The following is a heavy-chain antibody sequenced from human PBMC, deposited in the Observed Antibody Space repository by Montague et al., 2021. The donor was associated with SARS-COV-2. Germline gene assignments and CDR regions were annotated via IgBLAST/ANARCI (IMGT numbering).Heavy chain of an antibody. V-gene: IGHV3-9*01. CDR1: GFTFGDYA. Sequence: SLRLSCAAFGFTFGDYAMHWVRQAPGKGPEWVSGITWDSGTIDYADSVKGRFTISRDNAKNSLYLQMNSLRVEDTALYYCAKDFDYYDSSGYFDYWGQGTLVTVSS. D-gene: IGHD3-22*01. CDR3: AKDFDYYDSSGYFDY. J-gene: IGHJ4*02. CDR2: ITWDSGTI.